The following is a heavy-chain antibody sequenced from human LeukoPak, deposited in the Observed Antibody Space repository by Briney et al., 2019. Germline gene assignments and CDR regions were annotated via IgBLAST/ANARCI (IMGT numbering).Heavy chain of an antibody. J-gene: IGHJ6*03. V-gene: IGHV1-2*02. CDR2: FNPNSGGT. CDR1: GYTFTSYG. CDR3: ARGKKEWKYDSGAYYSPFDSYMDV. Sequence: ASVKVSCKASGYTFTSYGISWVRQAPGQGLEWMGWFNPNSGGTNYAQKFQGRVTMTRDTSISTAYMELSRLRSDDTAVYYCARGKKEWKYDSGAYYSPFDSYMDVWGKGTTVTVSS. D-gene: IGHD3-22*01.